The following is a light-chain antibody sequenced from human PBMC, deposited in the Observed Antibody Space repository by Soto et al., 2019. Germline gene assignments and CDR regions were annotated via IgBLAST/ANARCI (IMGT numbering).Light chain of an antibody. V-gene: IGKV1-39*01. CDR3: QQSFASLRT. J-gene: IGKJ1*01. Sequence: DIQMTQSPSSLSASVGDRVTITCRASQSIRTYLNWFQQRPGKAPKLQIYAASTLQGGVPSRFSGSGSGTDFTLTISSLQSEDFATYYCQQSFASLRTFGQGTTVEI. CDR2: AAS. CDR1: QSIRTY.